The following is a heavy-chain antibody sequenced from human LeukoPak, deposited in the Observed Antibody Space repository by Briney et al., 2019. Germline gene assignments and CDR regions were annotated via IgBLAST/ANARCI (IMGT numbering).Heavy chain of an antibody. J-gene: IGHJ4*02. D-gene: IGHD3-22*01. V-gene: IGHV3-30*04. CDR2: ISYDGSNK. Sequence: GALRLSCAASGFTFSSYAMHWVRQAPGKGLEWVAVISYDGSNKYYADSVRGRFTISRDNSKNTLYLQMNSLRAEDTAVYYCAKDLTIYSSGYYYEVVGVDYWGQGTLVTVSS. CDR1: GFTFSSYA. CDR3: AKDLTIYSSGYYYEVVGVDY.